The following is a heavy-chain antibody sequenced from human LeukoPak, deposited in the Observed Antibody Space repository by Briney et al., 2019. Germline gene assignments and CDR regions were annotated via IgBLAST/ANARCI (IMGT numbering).Heavy chain of an antibody. Sequence: GGSLRLSCEGSGFTFSNYWMGWVRQAPGKGLQWVANIKTDGSEKYYVDSVKGRFTISRDNAKNSLYLQMNSLRAEDTAVYYCARGGRGSSWFDNWGQGTLVTVSS. J-gene: IGHJ4*02. CDR1: GFTFSNYW. CDR3: ARGGRGSSWFDN. D-gene: IGHD6-13*01. V-gene: IGHV3-7*03. CDR2: IKTDGSEK.